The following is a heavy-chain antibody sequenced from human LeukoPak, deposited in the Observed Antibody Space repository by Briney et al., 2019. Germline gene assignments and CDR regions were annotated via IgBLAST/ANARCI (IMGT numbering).Heavy chain of an antibody. J-gene: IGHJ1*01. CDR2: IYYSGNT. Sequence: SETLSLTCSVSGGSIRSKVHYWGWVRQPPGKGVEWIGTIYYSGNTYYNPSLESRLTLSVDTSNNQFSLRLTSVTAADTAVYYCARIAVVIRDRDVIAEFFQEWGQGIPVIVSS. CDR1: GGSIRSKVHY. CDR3: ARIAVVIRDRDVIAEFFQE. V-gene: IGHV4-39*01. D-gene: IGHD3-3*01.